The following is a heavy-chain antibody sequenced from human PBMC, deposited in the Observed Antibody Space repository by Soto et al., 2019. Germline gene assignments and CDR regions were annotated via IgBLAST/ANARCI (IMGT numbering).Heavy chain of an antibody. CDR1: GFTFSSYV. Sequence: EVQLLESGGGSVQPGGSLRLSCAASGFTFSSYVMSWVRQAPGKGLEWVSVISGSGGSTYYADSVKGRFTISRDNSKNTLYLQMNSLRAEDTAVYYCANHLGFGELSNWGQGTLVTVSS. D-gene: IGHD3-10*01. J-gene: IGHJ4*02. CDR2: ISGSGGST. V-gene: IGHV3-23*01. CDR3: ANHLGFGELSN.